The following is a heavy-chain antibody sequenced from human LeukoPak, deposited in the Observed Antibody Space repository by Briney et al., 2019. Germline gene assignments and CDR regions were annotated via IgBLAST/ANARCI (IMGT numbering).Heavy chain of an antibody. CDR2: SFHTGNT. Sequence: PSETLSLTCTVSGDSITTYYWSWLRQPPGKGLEWIGYSFHTGNTNYNPSLESRVAISIDTSKNHLSLRLTFVTAADTAIYYCARAIGAGSFDAFDIWGQGAKVAVSS. J-gene: IGHJ3*02. CDR1: GDSITTYY. D-gene: IGHD3-3*01. CDR3: ARAIGAGSFDAFDI. V-gene: IGHV4-59*12.